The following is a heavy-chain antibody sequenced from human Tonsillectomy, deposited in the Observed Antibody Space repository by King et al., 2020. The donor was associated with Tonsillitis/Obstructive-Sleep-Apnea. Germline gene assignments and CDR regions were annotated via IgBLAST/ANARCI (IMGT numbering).Heavy chain of an antibody. CDR1: GYTFTSYY. CDR3: ARAPRGHFDY. J-gene: IGHJ4*02. D-gene: IGHD3-10*01. CDR2: INPSGGST. Sequence: VQLVESGAEVKKPGASVKVSCKASGYTFTSYYMHWVRQAPGQGLEWMGIINPSGGSTSYAQKFQGRVTMTRDTSTSTAYMELGSLRSEDTAVYYCARAPRGHFDYWGQGTLVTVSS. V-gene: IGHV1-46*01.